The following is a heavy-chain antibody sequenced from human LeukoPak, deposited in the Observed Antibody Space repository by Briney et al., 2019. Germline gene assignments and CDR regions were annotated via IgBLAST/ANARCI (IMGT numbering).Heavy chain of an antibody. D-gene: IGHD6-19*01. CDR3: AKEPVAGNKYFNYYGVDV. Sequence: GSLRLSCAASGFTFSSYAMSWVRQAPGMGLEWVSAISGSGGSTYYTDSVKGRFTISRDNSKNTLYLQMSSLTAEDTAVYYCAKEPVAGNKYFNYYGVDVWGQGTTVTVSS. CDR2: ISGSGGST. CDR1: GFTFSSYA. V-gene: IGHV3-23*01. J-gene: IGHJ6*02.